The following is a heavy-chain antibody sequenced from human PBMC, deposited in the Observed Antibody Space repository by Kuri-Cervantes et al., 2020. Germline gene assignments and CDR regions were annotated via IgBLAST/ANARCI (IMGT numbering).Heavy chain of an antibody. Sequence: ASVKVSCKVSGYTLTELSMHWVRQAPGKGLEWMGGFDPEDGETIYAQKFQGRVTMTRDTSISTAYMELSRLRSDDTAVYYCARLGFGDIYFDYWGQGTLVTVSS. J-gene: IGHJ4*02. CDR1: GYTLTELS. CDR2: FDPEDGET. V-gene: IGHV1-24*01. D-gene: IGHD3-10*01. CDR3: ARLGFGDIYFDY.